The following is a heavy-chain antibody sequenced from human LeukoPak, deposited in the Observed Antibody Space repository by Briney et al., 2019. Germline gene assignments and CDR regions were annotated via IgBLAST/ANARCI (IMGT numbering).Heavy chain of an antibody. Sequence: GGSLRLSCAASGFTFSRQAMHWVRQAPGKGLEWVAVVSYDGSNEYYADSVKGRFTVSRDNSKNTLYLQMNSLRAEDTAVYYCARGRVAVAEVHDYWGQGTLVTVSS. D-gene: IGHD6-19*01. CDR1: GFTFSRQA. J-gene: IGHJ4*02. CDR3: ARGRVAVAEVHDY. V-gene: IGHV3-30*04. CDR2: VSYDGSNE.